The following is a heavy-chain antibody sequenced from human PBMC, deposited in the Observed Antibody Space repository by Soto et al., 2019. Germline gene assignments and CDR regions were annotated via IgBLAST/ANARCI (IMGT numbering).Heavy chain of an antibody. CDR2: IYWDDDK. CDR3: VHRDYLRTSHNWFDP. J-gene: IGHJ5*02. Sequence: QITLKESGPTLVKSTQTLTLTCNVSGISLSTVGVGVGWIRQPPGKALEWLALIYWDDDKRYTPSLKSRLTIANHTSKNQVVLTMTNMDPVETGTYYCVHRDYLRTSHNWFDPWGQGTLVTVSS. CDR1: GISLSTVGVG. V-gene: IGHV2-5*02. D-gene: IGHD2-2*01.